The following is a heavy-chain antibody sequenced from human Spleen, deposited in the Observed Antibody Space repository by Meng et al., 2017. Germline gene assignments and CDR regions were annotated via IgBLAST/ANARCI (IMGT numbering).Heavy chain of an antibody. V-gene: IGHV4-34*12. CDR1: GGSLSGAY. D-gene: IGHD2-8*02. J-gene: IGHJ4*02. Sequence: QVQLRESGPALVKPSETLSLTCAVNGGSLSGAYWNWIRQPPGEGLEWIGEIIHGGSPSYNPSLKSRVTISIDTSKNQLSLMLSSVTAADTAVYYCARRPTGIDYWGQGTLVTVSS. CDR2: IIHGGSP. CDR3: ARRPTGIDY.